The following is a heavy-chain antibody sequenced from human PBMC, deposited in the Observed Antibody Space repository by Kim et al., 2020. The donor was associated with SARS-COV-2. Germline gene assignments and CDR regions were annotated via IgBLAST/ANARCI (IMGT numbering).Heavy chain of an antibody. D-gene: IGHD2-2*02. CDR3: ARGDSEYCSSTSCYTMDY. Sequence: KGRLTISRDNPKTTLYLSMNSLRAEDTAVYYCARGDSEYCSSTSCYTMDYWGQGTLVTVSS. J-gene: IGHJ4*02. V-gene: IGHV3-30*07.